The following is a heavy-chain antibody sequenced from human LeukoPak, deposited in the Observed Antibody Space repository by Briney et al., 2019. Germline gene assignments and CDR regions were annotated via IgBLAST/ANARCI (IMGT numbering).Heavy chain of an antibody. D-gene: IGHD3-16*01. CDR2: IIHTGST. V-gene: IGHV4-34*12. J-gene: IGHJ4*02. CDR3: ARIWGGY. Sequence: SETLSLTCAVYGGSFSGFYWTWIRQPPGKGLEWVGEIIHTGSTNYNPSLKSRVTISVDTSKNQFSLNLTSVTAADTAVYYCARIWGGYWGQGTLVTVSS. CDR1: GGSFSGFY.